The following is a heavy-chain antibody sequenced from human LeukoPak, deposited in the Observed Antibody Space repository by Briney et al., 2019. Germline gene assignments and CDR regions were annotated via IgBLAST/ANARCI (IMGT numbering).Heavy chain of an antibody. CDR3: AKTYTATVYYFDY. CDR1: GFTFSTYA. V-gene: IGHV3-23*01. Sequence: GGSLRLSCAAPGFTFSTYAMSWVRQAPGKGLEWVSGISSGGSTYYADSVKGRFTISRDNSKNTLYLQMNSLRAEDTAVYYCAKTYTATVYYFDYWGQGTLVTVSS. CDR2: ISSGGST. D-gene: IGHD5-18*01. J-gene: IGHJ4*02.